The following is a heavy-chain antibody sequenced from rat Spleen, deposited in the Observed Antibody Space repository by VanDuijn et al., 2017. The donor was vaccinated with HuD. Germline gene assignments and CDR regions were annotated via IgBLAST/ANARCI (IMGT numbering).Heavy chain of an antibody. Sequence: QVQLKESGPGLVQPSQTLSLTCTVAGFSLTSYNVHWIRQSPGKGLEWMGVIWNIGGTRYNSALKSRLSISKDTSKSQVFLKMNSLQTEDTATYYCARDENGFVNQWFAYWGQGTLVTVSS. CDR1: GFSLTSYN. V-gene: IGHV2-41*01. D-gene: IGHD1-4*01. J-gene: IGHJ3*01. CDR3: ARDENGFVNQWFAY. CDR2: IWNIGGT.